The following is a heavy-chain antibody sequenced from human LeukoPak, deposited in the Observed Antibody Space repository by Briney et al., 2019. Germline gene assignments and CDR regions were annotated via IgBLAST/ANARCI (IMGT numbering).Heavy chain of an antibody. CDR2: IYHSGST. V-gene: IGHV4-38-2*02. CDR1: GYSISSGYY. D-gene: IGHD3-9*01. Sequence: PSETLSLTCTVSGYSISSGYYWGWIRQPPGKGLEWIGSIYHSGSTYYNPSLKSRVTISVDTSKNQFSLKLSSVTAADTAVYYCARGRLLRYFDWLPTGDAFDIWGQGTMVTVSS. CDR3: ARGRLLRYFDWLPTGDAFDI. J-gene: IGHJ3*02.